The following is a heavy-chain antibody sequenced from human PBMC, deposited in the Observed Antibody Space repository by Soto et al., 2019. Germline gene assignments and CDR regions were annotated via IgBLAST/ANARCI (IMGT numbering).Heavy chain of an antibody. CDR2: VYYTGST. J-gene: IGHJ4*02. CDR3: ARSVAVPGAHIDY. V-gene: IGHV4-59*01. CDR1: GGSISGSY. Sequence: ASETLSLTCSVSGGSISGSYWSWIRQSPGKGLEWLGYVYYTGSTNYSPSLRSRVSISVDTSKNEFSLRLSSVTAADTAVYFCARSVAVPGAHIDYWGQGTQVTVSS. D-gene: IGHD6-19*01.